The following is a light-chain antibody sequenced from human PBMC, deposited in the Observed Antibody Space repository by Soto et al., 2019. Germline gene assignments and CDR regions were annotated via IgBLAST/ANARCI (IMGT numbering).Light chain of an antibody. J-gene: IGKJ1*01. CDR1: QGISSY. CDR2: AAS. Sequence: EIQLTQSPSSLSAPVGHRVTITCRASQGISSYLAWYQQKPGKAPKLLIYAASNLQSGVPSTFSGSGSGTDFTLTIRCLQSEDFATYYCQQYSSYPPWTFGQGAKVDIK. V-gene: IGKV1-9*01. CDR3: QQYSSYPPWT.